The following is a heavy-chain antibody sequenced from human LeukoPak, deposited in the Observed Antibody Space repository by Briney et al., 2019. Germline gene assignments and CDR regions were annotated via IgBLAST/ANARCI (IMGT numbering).Heavy chain of an antibody. D-gene: IGHD2-15*01. J-gene: IGHJ4*02. CDR1: GYTFTDYY. V-gene: IGHV1-69-2*01. CDR3: ATVSGHKPHGYCSGGSCYGVY. Sequence: ASVKVSCKVSGYTFTDYYMHWVQQAPGKGLEGMGLVDPEDGETIYAEKFQGRVTITADTSTDTAYMELSSLRSEDTAVYYCATVSGHKPHGYCSGGSCYGVYWGQGTLVTVSS. CDR2: VDPEDGET.